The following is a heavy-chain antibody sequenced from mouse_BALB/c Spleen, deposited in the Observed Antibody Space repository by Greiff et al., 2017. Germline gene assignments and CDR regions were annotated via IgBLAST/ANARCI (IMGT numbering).Heavy chain of an antibody. CDR1: GFTFSSFG. Sequence: EVHLVESGGGLVQPGGSRKLSCAASGFTFSSFGMHWVRQAPEKGLEWVAYISSGSSTIYYADTVKGRFTISRDNPKNTLFLQMTSLRSEDTAMYYCARKKGYYEDAMDYWGQGTSVTVSS. V-gene: IGHV5-17*02. D-gene: IGHD2-4*01. CDR3: ARKKGYYEDAMDY. J-gene: IGHJ4*01. CDR2: ISSGSSTI.